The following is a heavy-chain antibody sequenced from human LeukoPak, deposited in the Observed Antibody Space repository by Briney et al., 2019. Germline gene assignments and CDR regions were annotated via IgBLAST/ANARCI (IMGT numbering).Heavy chain of an antibody. CDR1: GFTFSSYW. CDR2: IKQDGSEK. D-gene: IGHD1-26*01. Sequence: GGSLRLSCAASGFTFSSYWMSWVRQAPGKGLEWVANIKQDGSEKYYVDSVKGRFTISRDNAKNSLYLQMNSLRAEDTAVYYCARDYCGSYCADAFDIWGQGTMVTVSS. J-gene: IGHJ3*02. V-gene: IGHV3-7*01. CDR3: ARDYCGSYCADAFDI.